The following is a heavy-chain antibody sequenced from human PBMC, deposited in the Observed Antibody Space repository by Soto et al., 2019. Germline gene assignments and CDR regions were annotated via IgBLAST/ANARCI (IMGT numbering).Heavy chain of an antibody. J-gene: IGHJ4*02. CDR3: ARARFGRSSWYYFDY. V-gene: IGHV3-21*01. CDR1: GFTFSSYS. D-gene: IGHD6-13*01. Sequence: EVQLVESGGGLVKPGGSLRLSCAASGFTFSSYSMNWVRQAPGKGLEWVSSISSSSSYIYYADSVKGRFTISRDNAKNSLYLQMNSLRAEDTAVYYCARARFGRSSWYYFDYWGQGTLVTVSS. CDR2: ISSSSSYI.